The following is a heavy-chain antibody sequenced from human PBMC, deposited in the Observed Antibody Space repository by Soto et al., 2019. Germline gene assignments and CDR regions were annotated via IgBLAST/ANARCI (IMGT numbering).Heavy chain of an antibody. V-gene: IGHV1-69*13. CDR2: ILPLSGTP. CDR3: ARVGSRDAYNYVLDY. J-gene: IGHJ4*02. Sequence: RASVKVSCKASGGIHSSLTFSWVRQAPGQGLEWMGGILPLSGTPKYAQKFQGRLTITADEYRATTYMELSSLTSEDTAIYYCARVGSRDAYNYVLDYWGQGTPVTVS. D-gene: IGHD1-1*01. CDR1: GGIHSSLT.